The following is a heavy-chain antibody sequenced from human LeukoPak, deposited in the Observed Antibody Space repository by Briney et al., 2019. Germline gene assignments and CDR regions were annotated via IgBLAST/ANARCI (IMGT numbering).Heavy chain of an antibody. CDR2: IIPIFGTA. J-gene: IGHJ6*02. CDR1: GGTFSSYA. V-gene: IGHV1-69*13. Sequence: SVKVSCKASGGTFSSYAISWVRQAPGQGLEWTGGIIPIFGTANYAQKFQGRVTITADESTSTAYMELSSLRSEDTAVYYCARDTYYYGSEPDYYYGMDVWGQGTTVTVSS. CDR3: ARDTYYYGSEPDYYYGMDV. D-gene: IGHD3-10*01.